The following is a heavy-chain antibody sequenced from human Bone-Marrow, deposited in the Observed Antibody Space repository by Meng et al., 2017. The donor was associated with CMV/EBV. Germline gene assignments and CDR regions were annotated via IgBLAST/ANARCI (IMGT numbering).Heavy chain of an antibody. CDR1: GGSISSYY. D-gene: IGHD3-3*01. CDR3: ASLRFLEWLLKVSYYGMDV. Sequence: SETLSLTCTVSGGSISSYYWSWIRQPPGKGLEWIGYIYYSGSTNYNPSLKSRVTISVDTSKNQFSLKLSSVTAADTAVYYCASLRFLEWLLKVSYYGMDVWGQGTTVTVSS. J-gene: IGHJ6*02. CDR2: IYYSGST. V-gene: IGHV4-59*08.